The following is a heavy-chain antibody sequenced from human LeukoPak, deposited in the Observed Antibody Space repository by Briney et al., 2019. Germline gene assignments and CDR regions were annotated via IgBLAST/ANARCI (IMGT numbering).Heavy chain of an antibody. CDR3: ARDLKMGRGY. Sequence: GGSLRLSCAASGFTFSSYSMNWVRQAPGKGLEWVSSISSSSSYIYYADSVKGRFTMSRDNAKNSLYLQMNSLRAEDTAVYYCARDLKMGRGYWGQGTLVTVSS. J-gene: IGHJ4*02. D-gene: IGHD5-24*01. V-gene: IGHV3-21*01. CDR1: GFTFSSYS. CDR2: ISSSSSYI.